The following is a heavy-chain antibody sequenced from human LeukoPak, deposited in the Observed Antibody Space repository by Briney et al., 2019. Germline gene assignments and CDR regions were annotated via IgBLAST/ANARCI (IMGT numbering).Heavy chain of an antibody. V-gene: IGHV4-59*01. CDR1: GGSISSYY. J-gene: IGHJ3*02. D-gene: IGHD3-9*01. Sequence: SETLSLTCTVSGGSISSYYWSWIRQPPGKGLEWIGYIYYTGSTNYNPSLKSRVTMSVDTSKNQFSLKLSSVTAEDTAVYYCARFLRYFDFDIWGQGTMVTVSS. CDR3: ARFLRYFDFDI. CDR2: IYYTGST.